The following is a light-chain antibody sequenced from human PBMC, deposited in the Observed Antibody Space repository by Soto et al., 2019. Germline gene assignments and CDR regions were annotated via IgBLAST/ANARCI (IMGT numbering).Light chain of an antibody. CDR3: QHYGSSPGT. Sequence: EIVLTQSPGTLSLSPGERATLSCRASQSVSSSYLAWYQQKPGQAPRLLIYGASSRATGIPDRFSGSGSGPDFTLTISRLESEDFAVYYCQHYGSSPGTFGQGTRLEIK. J-gene: IGKJ5*01. V-gene: IGKV3-20*01. CDR2: GAS. CDR1: QSVSSSY.